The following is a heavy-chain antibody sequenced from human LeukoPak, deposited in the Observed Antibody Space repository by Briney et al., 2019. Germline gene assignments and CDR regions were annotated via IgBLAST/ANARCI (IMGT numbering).Heavy chain of an antibody. CDR3: ARSRKLRYCSSTSCRSANWFDP. J-gene: IGHJ5*02. CDR2: MNPNSGNT. Sequence: GASVKVSCKASGYTFTTYEIHWVRQATGQGLEWMGWMNPNSGNTGYAQKFQGRVTMTRNTSMSTAYMELSSLRSEDTAVYYCARSRKLRYCSSTSCRSANWFDPWGQGTLVTVSS. D-gene: IGHD2-2*01. V-gene: IGHV1-8*02. CDR1: GYTFTTYE.